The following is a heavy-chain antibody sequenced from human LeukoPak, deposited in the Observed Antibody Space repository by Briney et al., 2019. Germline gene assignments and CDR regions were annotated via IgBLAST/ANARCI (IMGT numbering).Heavy chain of an antibody. V-gene: IGHV4-34*01. CDR3: ASRYGIVPDPNTAWFDP. D-gene: IGHD2-2*01. CDR1: GGSFSGYF. CDR2: ITDTGIP. J-gene: IGHJ5*02. Sequence: SETLSLTCALSGGSFSGYFCSWIRQPPGKGLEWIGEITDTGIPNYNPSLKSRVTISVDTSKNQFSLKLTSVTAADTAVYYCASRYGIVPDPNTAWFDPWGQGTLVTVSS.